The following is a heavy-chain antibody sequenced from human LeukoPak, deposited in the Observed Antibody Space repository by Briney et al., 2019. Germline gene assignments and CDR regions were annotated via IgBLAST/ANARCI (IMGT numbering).Heavy chain of an antibody. V-gene: IGHV3-9*01. CDR3: AKDITYSSSWFYGMDV. CDR2: ISWNSCSI. Sequence: PGRSLRLSCAASGFTFDDYAMHWVRQAPGKGLEWVSGISWNSCSIGYADSVKGRFTISRDNAKNSLYLQMNSLRAEDTAFYYCAKDITYSSSWFYGMDVWGQGTTVTVSS. CDR1: GFTFDDYA. D-gene: IGHD6-13*01. J-gene: IGHJ6*02.